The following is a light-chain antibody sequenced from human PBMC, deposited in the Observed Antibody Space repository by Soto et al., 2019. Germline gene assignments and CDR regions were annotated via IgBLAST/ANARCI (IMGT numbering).Light chain of an antibody. CDR2: QVT. CDR1: INDVGGYNY. J-gene: IGLJ1*01. CDR3: MSYAGGNRLV. V-gene: IGLV2-8*01. Sequence: QSALTQPPSASGSPGQSVTISCAGTINDVGGYNYVSWYQQHPGKVPQLMIYQVTKRPSGVPDRFSASKSDTTASLTISGLQAEDEGYYYCMSYAGGNRLVFGTGTKLTVL.